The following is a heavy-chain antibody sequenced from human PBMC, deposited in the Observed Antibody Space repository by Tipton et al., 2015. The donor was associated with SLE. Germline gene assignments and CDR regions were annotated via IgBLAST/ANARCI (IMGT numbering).Heavy chain of an antibody. J-gene: IGHJ3*02. CDR2: MNPNSGHT. V-gene: IGHV1-8*01. CDR3: ARSLDTFDI. Sequence: QSGPEVKKPGAPVKVSCKASGYTFSDYDINWVRQATGQGLEWVGGMNPNSGHTGYARKFQGRVAMTRDTSMSTAYMELTSLRSEDTAVYYCARSLDTFDIWGQGTLVIVSS. CDR1: GYTFSDYD.